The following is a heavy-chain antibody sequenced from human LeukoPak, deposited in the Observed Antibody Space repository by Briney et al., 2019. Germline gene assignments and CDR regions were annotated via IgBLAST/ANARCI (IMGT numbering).Heavy chain of an antibody. CDR3: AREFNGSPDY. Sequence: SETLSLTCAVSGGSISSNTYYWSWIRQPPGKGLEWIGSIRYSGRTYYKPSLKSRVTLSVDTSKNQLFLNLRSVTAADTAMYYCAREFNGSPDYLGQGTLVTVSS. V-gene: IGHV4-39*02. D-gene: IGHD6-25*01. CDR1: GGSISSNTYY. CDR2: IRYSGRT. J-gene: IGHJ4*02.